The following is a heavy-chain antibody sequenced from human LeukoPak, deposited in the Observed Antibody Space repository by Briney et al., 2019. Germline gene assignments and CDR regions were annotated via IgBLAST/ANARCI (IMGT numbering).Heavy chain of an antibody. D-gene: IGHD3-9*01. CDR1: GFTSSSYA. Sequence: GGSPRLSCAASGFTSSSYAMSWVRQAPGKGLEWVSAISGSGGSTYYADSVKGRFTISRDNSKNTLYLQMNSLRAEDTAVYYCAKVLGYFDIPWGQGTLVTVSS. J-gene: IGHJ4*02. CDR2: ISGSGGST. CDR3: AKVLGYFDIP. V-gene: IGHV3-23*01.